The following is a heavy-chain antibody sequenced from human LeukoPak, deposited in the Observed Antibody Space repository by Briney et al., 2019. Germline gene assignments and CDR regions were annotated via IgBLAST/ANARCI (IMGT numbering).Heavy chain of an antibody. Sequence: SETLSLTCAVYGGSFSGYYWGWIRQPPGKGLEWIGSIYYSGNTYYNASLKSQVSISIDTSKNQFSLKLSSVTAADTAVYYCAAVDGSGSYYGLDYWGQGTLVTVSS. CDR3: AAVDGSGSYYGLDY. V-gene: IGHV4-34*01. J-gene: IGHJ4*02. CDR2: IYYSGNT. D-gene: IGHD3-10*01. CDR1: GGSFSGYY.